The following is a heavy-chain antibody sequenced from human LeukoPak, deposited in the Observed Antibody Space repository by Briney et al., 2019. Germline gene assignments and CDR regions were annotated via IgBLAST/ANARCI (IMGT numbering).Heavy chain of an antibody. J-gene: IGHJ5*02. Sequence: ASVKVSCKASGYTFTSYYMHWVRQAPGQGLEWMGIINPSGGSTSYAQKFQGRVTMTRDMSISTAYMELSRLRSDDTAVYYCARVRPGDYYDSSGYWGWFDPWGQGTLVTVSS. D-gene: IGHD3-22*01. V-gene: IGHV1-46*01. CDR2: INPSGGST. CDR3: ARVRPGDYYDSSGYWGWFDP. CDR1: GYTFTSYY.